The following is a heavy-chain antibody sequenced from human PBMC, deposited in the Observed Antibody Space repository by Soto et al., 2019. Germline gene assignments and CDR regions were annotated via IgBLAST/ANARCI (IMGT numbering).Heavy chain of an antibody. J-gene: IGHJ6*02. CDR1: GFTFSSYA. V-gene: IGHV3-23*01. Sequence: GGSLRLSCAASGFTFSSYAMSWVRQAPGKGLEWVSAISGSGGSTYYADSVKGRFTISRDNSKNTLYLQMNSLRAEDTAVYYCAKTVQQWLVTYGMDVWGQGTTVTVSS. CDR2: ISGSGGST. D-gene: IGHD6-19*01. CDR3: AKTVQQWLVTYGMDV.